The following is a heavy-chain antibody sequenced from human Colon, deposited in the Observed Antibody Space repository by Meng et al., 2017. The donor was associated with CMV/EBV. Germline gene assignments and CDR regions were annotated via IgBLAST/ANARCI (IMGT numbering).Heavy chain of an antibody. D-gene: IGHD6-13*01. Sequence: ASGYPLTAYYLHWVRQAPGQGLEWMGRINPNTGDTNYPQKFQGRVTMTRDTSINTVYMELTRLRSDDTAVYSCAREVEGSRSRYIDYWGQGTLVTVSS. V-gene: IGHV1-2*06. J-gene: IGHJ4*02. CDR1: GYPLTAYY. CDR2: INPNTGDT. CDR3: AREVEGSRSRYIDY.